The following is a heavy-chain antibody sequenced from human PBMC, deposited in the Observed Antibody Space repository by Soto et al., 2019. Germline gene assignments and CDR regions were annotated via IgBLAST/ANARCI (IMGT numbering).Heavy chain of an antibody. CDR2: IYYSGST. J-gene: IGHJ4*02. CDR3: ARARPPDY. V-gene: IGHV4-59*01. CDR1: GGSISSYY. Sequence: SPTLSLTCTVSGGSISSYYWSWIRQPPGKGLEWIGYIYYSGSTNYNPSLKSRVTISVDTSKNQFSLKLSSVTAADTAVYYCARARPPDYWGQGTLVTVSS.